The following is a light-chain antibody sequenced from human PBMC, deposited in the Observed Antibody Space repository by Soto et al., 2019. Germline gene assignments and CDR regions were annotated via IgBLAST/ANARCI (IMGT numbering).Light chain of an antibody. CDR3: MQALQTPPAYT. V-gene: IGKV2-28*01. J-gene: IGKJ2*01. Sequence: DIVMTQSPLSLPVSPGEPASISCRSSQSLLHSNGYNYLDWYLQKPGQSPQLLIYLGSNRASGVADRFSGSGSGTDFTLKISRVEAEDVGVYYCMQALQTPPAYTFGQGIKLEIK. CDR1: QSLLHSNGYNY. CDR2: LGS.